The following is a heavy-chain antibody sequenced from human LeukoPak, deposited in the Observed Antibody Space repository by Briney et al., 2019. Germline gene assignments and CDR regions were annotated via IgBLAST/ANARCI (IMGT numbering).Heavy chain of an antibody. D-gene: IGHD2-15*01. V-gene: IGHV4-4*02. CDR1: GGSISSSNW. CDR2: VHRSGST. CDR3: AREILNAPTPGAY. Sequence: SETLSLTCAVSGGSISSSNWWSWVRQSSGKGLEWIGEVHRSGSTNYKPSLKSRVTISIDRSKDQISLDLTSVTAADTAVYYCAREILNAPTPGAYWGQGILVTVSS. J-gene: IGHJ4*02.